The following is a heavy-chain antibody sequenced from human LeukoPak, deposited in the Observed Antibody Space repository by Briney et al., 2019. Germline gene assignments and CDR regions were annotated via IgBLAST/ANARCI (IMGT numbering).Heavy chain of an antibody. D-gene: IGHD6-19*01. CDR2: ISYDGSNK. Sequence: GVSLRLSCAASVFTFRSYGMHGVRQAPGKGREGVSVISYDGSNKYYADSVKGRFTISRDNSKNTLYLQMNSLRAEDTAVYYCAKVDSSGWYGDYWGQGTLVTVSS. V-gene: IGHV3-30*18. CDR3: AKVDSSGWYGDY. J-gene: IGHJ4*02. CDR1: VFTFRSYG.